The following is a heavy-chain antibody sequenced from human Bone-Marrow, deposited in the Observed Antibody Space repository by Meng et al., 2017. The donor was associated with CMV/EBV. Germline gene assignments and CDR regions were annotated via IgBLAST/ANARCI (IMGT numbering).Heavy chain of an antibody. D-gene: IGHD2-2*01. V-gene: IGHV4-34*01. CDR3: ARDRIVVVPAAIPYSSSAHYYYYGMDV. CDR1: GGSFSGYY. CDR2: INHSGST. J-gene: IGHJ6*02. Sequence: SQTLSLTCAVYGGSFSGYYWSWIRQPPGKGLEWIGEINHSGSTNYNPSLKSRVTISVDTSKNQFSLKLSSVTAADTAAYYCARDRIVVVPAAIPYSSSAHYYYYGMDVWGQGTTVTVSS.